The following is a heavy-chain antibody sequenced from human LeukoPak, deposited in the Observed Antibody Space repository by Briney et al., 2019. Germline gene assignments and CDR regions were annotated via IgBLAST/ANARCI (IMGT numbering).Heavy chain of an antibody. V-gene: IGHV4-4*02. D-gene: IGHD4-23*01. CDR1: GGSITSSNW. Sequence: SETLSLTCAVSGGSITSSNWRNWVRQPPGKGLEWIGQIHHSGSTNYNPSLKSRVTISVDKSNNQFSLKLKSVTAADTAVYYCARDGGGNDYWGQGTLVTVSS. CDR3: ARDGGGNDY. CDR2: IHHSGST. J-gene: IGHJ4*02.